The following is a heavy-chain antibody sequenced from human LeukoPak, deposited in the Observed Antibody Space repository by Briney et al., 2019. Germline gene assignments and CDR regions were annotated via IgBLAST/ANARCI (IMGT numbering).Heavy chain of an antibody. CDR1: GFTFSTYS. D-gene: IGHD3-22*01. Sequence: GGSLRLSCAASGFTFSTYSMNWVRQAPGKGLEWVPYISSSSSIIYYADSVKGRFTISRDNAKNSLYLQMNSLRAEDTAVYYCARGSTYYDSSGQVPFDYWGQGTLVTVSS. J-gene: IGHJ4*02. CDR3: ARGSTYYDSSGQVPFDY. CDR2: ISSSSSII. V-gene: IGHV3-48*01.